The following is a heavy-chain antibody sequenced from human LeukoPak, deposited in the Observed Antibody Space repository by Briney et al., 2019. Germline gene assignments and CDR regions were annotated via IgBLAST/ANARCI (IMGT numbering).Heavy chain of an antibody. CDR2: IIPIFGTT. J-gene: IGHJ5*02. Sequence: SVKVSCKASGGTFSSYAISWVRQAPGQGLEWMGGIIPIFGTTNYAQKFQGRVTITADESTSTAYMELSSLRSEDTAVYYCARSETGSILGLENWFDPRGQGTLVTVSS. CDR3: ARSETGSILGLENWFDP. D-gene: IGHD3-16*01. V-gene: IGHV1-69*13. CDR1: GGTFSSYA.